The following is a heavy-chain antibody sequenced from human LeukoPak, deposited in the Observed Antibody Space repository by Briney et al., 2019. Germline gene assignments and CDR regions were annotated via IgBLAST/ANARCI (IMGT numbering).Heavy chain of an antibody. J-gene: IGHJ4*02. CDR1: GFTFSSYW. V-gene: IGHV3-7*01. D-gene: IGHD1-26*01. Sequence: GGSLRLSCAASGFTFSSYWMSWVRQAPGKGLEWVANIKQDGSEKYYVDSVRGRFTISRDKAKNSLYLQMNSLRAEDTAVYYCARDRTWELPLIGYWGQGTLVTVSS. CDR2: IKQDGSEK. CDR3: ARDRTWELPLIGY.